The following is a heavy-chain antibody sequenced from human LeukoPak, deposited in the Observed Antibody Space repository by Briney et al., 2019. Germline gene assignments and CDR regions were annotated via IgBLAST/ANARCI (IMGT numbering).Heavy chain of an antibody. Sequence: SETLSLTCTVSGGSISSYYWSWIRQPPGKGLEWIGYIYYSGSTNYNPSLKSRVTISVDTSKNQFSLKLSSVTAADTAVYYCAREHEGPNWFDPWGQGTLVTVSS. CDR1: GGSISSYY. J-gene: IGHJ5*02. V-gene: IGHV4-59*01. CDR3: AREHEGPNWFDP. CDR2: IYYSGST.